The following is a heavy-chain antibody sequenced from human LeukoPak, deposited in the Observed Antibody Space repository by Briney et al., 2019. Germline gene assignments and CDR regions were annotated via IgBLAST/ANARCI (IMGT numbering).Heavy chain of an antibody. J-gene: IGHJ4*02. CDR1: GFTFSTYS. D-gene: IGHD2-21*02. V-gene: IGHV3-21*01. CDR2: ISSGSTYI. Sequence: GGSLRLSCAASGFTFSTYSLNWVRQAPGKGLEWVSSISSGSTYISYADSVKGRFTISRDNAKNSLYLQVNSLRAEDTAVYYCARDPCSAGCYRFDYWGQGTLVTVSS. CDR3: ARDPCSAGCYRFDY.